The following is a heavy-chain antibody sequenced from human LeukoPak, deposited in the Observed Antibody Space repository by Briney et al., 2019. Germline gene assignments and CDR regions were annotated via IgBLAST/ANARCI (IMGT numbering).Heavy chain of an antibody. Sequence: KPSETLSLTCTVSGGSISSSSYYWGWIRQPPGKGLEWIGSIYYSGSTHYNPSLKSRVTISLDTSKNQFSLKLSSVTAADTAVYYCARDGEMATIENYFEYWGQGTLVTVSS. D-gene: IGHD5-24*01. CDR3: ARDGEMATIENYFEY. CDR1: GGSISSSSYY. CDR2: IYYSGST. V-gene: IGHV4-39*07. J-gene: IGHJ4*02.